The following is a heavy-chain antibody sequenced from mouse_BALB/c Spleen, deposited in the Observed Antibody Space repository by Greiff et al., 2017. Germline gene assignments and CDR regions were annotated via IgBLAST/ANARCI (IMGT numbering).Heavy chain of an antibody. V-gene: IGHV14-3*02. Sequence: VQLQQSGAELVKPGASVKLSCTASGFNITDTYMHWVKQRPEQGLEWIGRIDPANGNTKYDPKFQGKATITADTSSNTAYLQLSSLTSEDTAVYYCARKRGSNYSYAMDYWGQGTSVTVSS. CDR3: ARKRGSNYSYAMDY. J-gene: IGHJ4*01. D-gene: IGHD2-5*01. CDR1: GFNITDTY. CDR2: IDPANGNT.